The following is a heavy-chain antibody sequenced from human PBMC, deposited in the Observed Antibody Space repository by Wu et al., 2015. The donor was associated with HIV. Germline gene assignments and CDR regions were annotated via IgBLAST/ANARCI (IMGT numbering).Heavy chain of an antibody. V-gene: IGHV1-69*12. CDR2: IIPIFGTA. D-gene: IGHD2-21*01. J-gene: IGHJ6*03. Sequence: QVQLVQSGAEVKKPGSSVKVSCKASGGTFSSYAISWVRQAPGQGLEWMGGIIPIFGTANYAQKFQGRVTITADESTSTAYMELSSLRSEDTAVYYCARQDFGGEPLDYFYYSMDVWGKGTTVTVSS. CDR3: ARQDFGGEPLDYFYYSMDV. CDR1: GGTFSSYA.